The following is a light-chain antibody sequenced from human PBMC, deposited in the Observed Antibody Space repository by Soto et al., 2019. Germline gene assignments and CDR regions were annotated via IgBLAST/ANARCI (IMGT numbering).Light chain of an antibody. CDR3: QQYNSYSLP. CDR2: KAS. J-gene: IGKJ1*01. CDR1: QSISSW. V-gene: IGKV1-5*03. Sequence: DIQMTQSPSTLSASVGDRVTITCRASQSISSWLAWYQQKPGKAPKLLIYKASSLESGVPSRFSGSGSGTEFTLAISSLQPDDCATYYCQQYNSYSLPFGQETKVEIK.